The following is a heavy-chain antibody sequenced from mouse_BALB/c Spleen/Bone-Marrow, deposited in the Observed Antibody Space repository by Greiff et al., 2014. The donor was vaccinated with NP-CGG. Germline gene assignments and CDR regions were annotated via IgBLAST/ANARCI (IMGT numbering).Heavy chain of an antibody. CDR3: ARGITTVVPYAMDY. V-gene: IGHV1-14*01. J-gene: IGHJ4*01. CDR1: GYTFTSYV. CDR2: INPYNDGT. Sequence: EVQLQQSGPELVKPGASVKMSCKASGYTFTSYVMHWVKQKPGQGLEWIGHINPYNDGTKYNEKFKGKATLTSDKSSSTAYMELSSLTSEDSAVYYCARGITTVVPYAMDYWGQGTSVTVSS. D-gene: IGHD1-1*01.